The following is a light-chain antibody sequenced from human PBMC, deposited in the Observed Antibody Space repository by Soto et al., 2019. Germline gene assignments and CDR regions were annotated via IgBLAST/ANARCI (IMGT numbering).Light chain of an antibody. Sequence: QSVLTQPPSVSAAPGQKVTISCSGRGRSNIGKNYVSWYQQLPGTAPKLLIYENNKRPSGIPDRFSGSQSGTSATLGITGLQTGDEADYYCGTWDTSLSTVVFGGGTKLTVL. J-gene: IGLJ2*01. V-gene: IGLV1-51*02. CDR3: GTWDTSLSTVV. CDR2: ENN. CDR1: RSNIGKNY.